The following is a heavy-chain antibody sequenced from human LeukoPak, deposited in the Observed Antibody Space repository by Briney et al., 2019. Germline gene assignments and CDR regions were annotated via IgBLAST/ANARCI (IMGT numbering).Heavy chain of an antibody. D-gene: IGHD1-26*01. CDR1: GGSFSGYY. CDR3: ARGGVGPFGY. CDR2: INHSGST. Sequence: SETLSLTCAVYGGSFSGYYWSWIRQPPGKGLEWIGEINHSGSTNYNPSLKSRVNISVDTSKNQFSLKLSSVTAADTAVYYCARGGVGPFGYWGQGTLVTVSS. V-gene: IGHV4-34*01. J-gene: IGHJ4*02.